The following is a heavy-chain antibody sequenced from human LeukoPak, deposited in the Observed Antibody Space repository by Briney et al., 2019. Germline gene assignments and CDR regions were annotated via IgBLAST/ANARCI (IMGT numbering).Heavy chain of an antibody. CDR1: GFTFSVYN. V-gene: IGHV3-48*04. D-gene: IGHD2-2*01. Sequence: GGSLRLSCAASGFTFSVYNMIWVRQAPGKGLEWVSFLSSSSSTIYYADSVKGRFTIPRDNAKNSLYLQMNSLRAEDTAVYYCALSMGYCSSTSCYQRRDYYYYMDVWGKGTTVTVSS. CDR2: LSSSSSTI. J-gene: IGHJ6*03. CDR3: ALSMGYCSSTSCYQRRDYYYYMDV.